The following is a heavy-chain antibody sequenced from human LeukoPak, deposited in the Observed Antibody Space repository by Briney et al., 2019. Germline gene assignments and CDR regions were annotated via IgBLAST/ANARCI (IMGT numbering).Heavy chain of an antibody. Sequence: SETLSLTCAVYGGSFSGYYWSWIRQPPGKGLEWIGEINHSGSTNYNPSLKSRVTISVDTSKNQFSLKLSSVTAADTAVYYCARVMVRGVIRSWGQGTPVTVSS. CDR2: INHSGST. J-gene: IGHJ4*02. V-gene: IGHV4-34*01. D-gene: IGHD3-10*01. CDR1: GGSFSGYY. CDR3: ARVMVRGVIRS.